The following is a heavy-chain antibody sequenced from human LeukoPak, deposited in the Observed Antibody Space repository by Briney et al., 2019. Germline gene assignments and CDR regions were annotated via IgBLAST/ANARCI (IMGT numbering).Heavy chain of an antibody. J-gene: IGHJ4*02. CDR1: GFTFKNFA. Sequence: PGGSLRLSCAASGFTFKNFAMSWVRQAPGRGLEWVSSIRGGGGSTYSADSVKGRFTISRDNSKNTLYLQMNSLRADDTAVYYCAKSSSLYTSGYHFDYWGQGTLVTVSS. D-gene: IGHD6-19*01. CDR3: AKSSSLYTSGYHFDY. V-gene: IGHV3-23*01. CDR2: IRGGGGST.